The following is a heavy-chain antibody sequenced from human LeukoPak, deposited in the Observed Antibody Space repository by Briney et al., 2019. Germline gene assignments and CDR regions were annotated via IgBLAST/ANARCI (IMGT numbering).Heavy chain of an antibody. CDR2: INPGGDNT. CDR1: GYTFTNYY. Sequence: GASVKVSCKASGYTFTNYYIHWVRQAPGQGLEWMGLINPGGDNTDYAQNFQGRVTMTRDTSTSTVYMGLSSLRSEDTAVYYCARAIWFGELVLDYWGQGTLVTVSS. CDR3: ARAIWFGELVLDY. J-gene: IGHJ4*02. D-gene: IGHD3-10*01. V-gene: IGHV1-46*01.